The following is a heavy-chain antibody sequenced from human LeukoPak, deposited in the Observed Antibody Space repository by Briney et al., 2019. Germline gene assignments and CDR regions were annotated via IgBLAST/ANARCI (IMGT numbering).Heavy chain of an antibody. D-gene: IGHD3-10*01. CDR1: GFIVSNNF. J-gene: IGHJ4*02. CDR3: ASVPSYYHGSESPYFFDY. CDR2: IYNAGDT. Sequence: GGSLRLSCVVSGFIVSNNFMNWVRQAPGKGLEWVSVIYNAGDTYYADSVKGRFTISRDNSRNSLYLQLNNLKAEDTAVYFCASVPSYYHGSESPYFFDYWGQGALVTVST. V-gene: IGHV3-53*01.